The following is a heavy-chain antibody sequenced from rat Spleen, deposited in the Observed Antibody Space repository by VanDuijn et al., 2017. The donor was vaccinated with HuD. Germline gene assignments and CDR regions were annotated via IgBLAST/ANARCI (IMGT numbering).Heavy chain of an antibody. CDR3: TRGYYFDY. CDR2: ISPSGGST. CDR1: GFIFRKYD. V-gene: IGHV5-27*01. J-gene: IGHJ2*01. Sequence: EVQLVESGGGLVQPGRSLKISCTASGFIFRKYDMAWVRQAPTKGLEWVASISPSGGSTYYRDSVKGRFIVSRDNAKTTLYLQMDSLTSEDTATYHCTRGYYFDYWGPGVMVTVSS.